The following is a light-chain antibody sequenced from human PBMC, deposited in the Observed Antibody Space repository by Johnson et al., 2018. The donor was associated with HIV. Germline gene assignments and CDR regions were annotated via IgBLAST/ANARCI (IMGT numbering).Light chain of an antibody. CDR2: ENN. J-gene: IGLJ1*01. CDR3: GTGDSSLSAEF. Sequence: QSVLTQPPSVSAAPGQKVTISCSGSRSNIGNNYVSWYQQLPGAAPKLLIYENNKRPSGIPDRFSGSKSGTSATLGITGLQTGDEADYYCGTGDSSLSAEFFGTGTKVTVL. CDR1: RSNIGNNY. V-gene: IGLV1-51*02.